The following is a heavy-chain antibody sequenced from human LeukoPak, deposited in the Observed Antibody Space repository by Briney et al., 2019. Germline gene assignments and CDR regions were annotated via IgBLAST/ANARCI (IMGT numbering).Heavy chain of an antibody. CDR1: GFTFSSVA. Sequence: TGGSLRLSCAASGFTFSSVAMTRVRQAPGKGLEWVSTITGSDDKTYYVDFVKGPFTISRDYSKSTAHLQINSLTVDDTAIYYCAKGPQLGNAYLPDCWGQGTLVTVSS. CDR2: ITGSDDKT. CDR3: AKGPQLGNAYLPDC. V-gene: IGHV3-23*01. J-gene: IGHJ4*02. D-gene: IGHD3-16*01.